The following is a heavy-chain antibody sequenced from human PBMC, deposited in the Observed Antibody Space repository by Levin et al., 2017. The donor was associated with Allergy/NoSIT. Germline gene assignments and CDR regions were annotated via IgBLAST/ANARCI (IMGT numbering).Heavy chain of an antibody. J-gene: IGHJ4*02. Sequence: PGESLKISCKASGYTFTGYYMHWVRQAPGQGLEWMGWINPNSGGTNYAQKFQGRVTMTRDTSISTAYMELSRLRSDDTAVYYCARKPTMIVVGLDYWGQGTLVTVSS. V-gene: IGHV1-2*02. CDR3: ARKPTMIVVGLDY. CDR1: GYTFTGYY. D-gene: IGHD3-22*01. CDR2: INPNSGGT.